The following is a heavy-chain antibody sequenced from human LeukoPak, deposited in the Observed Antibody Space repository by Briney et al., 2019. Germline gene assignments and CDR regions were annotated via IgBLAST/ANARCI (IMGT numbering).Heavy chain of an antibody. CDR2: IWYDGSNK. Sequence: GRSLRLSCAASGFTFSNYGMHWVRQAPGKGLEWVAYIWYDGSNKYYTDSAKGRFTISRDNSKNTLYLQMNSLRAEDTAVYYCTRHWSDLDYWGQGTLVTVSS. CDR3: TRHWSDLDY. J-gene: IGHJ4*02. CDR1: GFTFSNYG. V-gene: IGHV3-33*01.